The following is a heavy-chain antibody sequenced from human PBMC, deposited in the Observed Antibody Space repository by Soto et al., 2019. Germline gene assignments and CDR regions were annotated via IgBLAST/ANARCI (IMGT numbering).Heavy chain of an antibody. CDR3: ARQHAGGDYVWGRYRLDFDY. CDR1: GGSISSSNW. J-gene: IGHJ4*02. D-gene: IGHD3-16*02. Sequence: PSETLSLTCAVSGGSISSSNWWSWVRQPPGKGLEWIGEIYHSGSTNYNPSLKSRVTISVDKSKNQFSLKLSSVTAADTAVYYCARQHAGGDYVWGRYRLDFDYWGQGTLVTVPQ. CDR2: IYHSGST. V-gene: IGHV4-4*02.